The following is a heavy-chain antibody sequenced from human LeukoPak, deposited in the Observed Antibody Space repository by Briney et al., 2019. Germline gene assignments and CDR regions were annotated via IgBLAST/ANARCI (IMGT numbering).Heavy chain of an antibody. D-gene: IGHD6-13*01. CDR1: GGSISSGGYY. V-gene: IGHV4-31*03. CDR2: IYYSGST. Sequence: PSETLSLTCTVSGGSISSGGYYWSWIRQHPGKGLEWIGYIYYSGSTYYNPSLKSRVTISVDTSKNQFSLKLSSVTAADTAVYYCARVGSSSWYRGWFDPWGQGTLVTVSS. CDR3: ARVGSSSWYRGWFDP. J-gene: IGHJ5*02.